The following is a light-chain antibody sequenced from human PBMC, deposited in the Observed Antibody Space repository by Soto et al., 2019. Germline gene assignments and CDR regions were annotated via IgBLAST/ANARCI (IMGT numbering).Light chain of an antibody. V-gene: IGLV2-14*01. CDR1: SSDIGGYNY. Sequence: QSALAQPASVSGSPGQSITISCTGTSSDIGGYNYVSWYQFHPGKAPKLIIYEVSNRPSGISDRFSGSKSAYTASLTISGLQAEDEGDYYCSSFTNTATRVFGGGTQLTVL. J-gene: IGLJ3*02. CDR2: EVS. CDR3: SSFTNTATRV.